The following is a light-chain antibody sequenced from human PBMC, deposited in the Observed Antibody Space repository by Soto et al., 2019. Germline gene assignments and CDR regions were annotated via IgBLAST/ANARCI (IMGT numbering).Light chain of an antibody. CDR1: QGIGTF. J-gene: IGKJ1*01. V-gene: IGKV1-27*01. CDR3: QKYNSFPWT. CDR2: SAS. Sequence: DIQMTQSPSSLSASVGDRVIITCRASQGIGTFLAWYQQRPGKVPELLMYSASTLQSWVPSRFSGSVSGTQFTLTISSLQPEDVATYYCQKYNSFPWTFGPGTKVELK.